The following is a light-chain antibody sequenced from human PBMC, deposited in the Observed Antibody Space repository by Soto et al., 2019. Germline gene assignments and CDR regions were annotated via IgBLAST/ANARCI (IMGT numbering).Light chain of an antibody. Sequence: EIVLTQSPGTLSLSPGERATLSCRASQSVSYSYLAWYEQKPGQAPRLLIYGASSRATGIPDRFSGSGSGTDFTVTISRLEPEDFAVYYCKQYGSAPCTFDQGTEEEVK. CDR3: KQYGSAPCT. CDR2: GAS. J-gene: IGKJ1*01. V-gene: IGKV3-20*01. CDR1: QSVSYSY.